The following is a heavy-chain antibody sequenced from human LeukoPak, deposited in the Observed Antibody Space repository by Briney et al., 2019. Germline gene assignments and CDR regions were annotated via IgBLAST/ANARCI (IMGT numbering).Heavy chain of an antibody. V-gene: IGHV4-30-4*01. J-gene: IGHJ5*02. Sequence: PSETLSLTCTVSGGSISSGDYYWSWIRQPPGKGLEWIGYIYYSGSTYYNPSLKSRVTISVDTSKNQFSLKLSSVTAADTAVYYCARDRQPGDYGDSQNWFDPWGQGTLVTVSS. D-gene: IGHD4-17*01. CDR3: ARDRQPGDYGDSQNWFDP. CDR2: IYYSGST. CDR1: GGSISSGDYY.